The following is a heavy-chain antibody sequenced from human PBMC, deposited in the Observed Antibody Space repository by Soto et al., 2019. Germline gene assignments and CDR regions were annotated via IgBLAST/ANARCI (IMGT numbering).Heavy chain of an antibody. Sequence: QVQLQQWGAGLLKPSETLSLTCAVYGGSFSGYYWSWIRQPPGKGLEWIGEINHSGSTNYNPSLKSRVTISVDTSKNQFSLKLSSVTAADTAVYYCARGAQVVVVPAAMRAWYYYYYMDVWGKGTTVTVSS. CDR1: GGSFSGYY. CDR3: ARGAQVVVVPAAMRAWYYYYYMDV. D-gene: IGHD2-2*01. J-gene: IGHJ6*03. CDR2: INHSGST. V-gene: IGHV4-34*01.